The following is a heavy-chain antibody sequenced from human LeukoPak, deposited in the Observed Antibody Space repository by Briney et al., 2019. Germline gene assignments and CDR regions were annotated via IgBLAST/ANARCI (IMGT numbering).Heavy chain of an antibody. J-gene: IGHJ6*02. CDR3: AKDRFYGSGTANWYYGMDV. V-gene: IGHV3-23*01. Sequence: RGSLRLSCAASGFTFSTYAMTWVRQAPGKGLEWVSGISGSGSSTFYADSVKGRFTISRDNSKNTVDLQMKSLRAEDTAEYYCAKDRFYGSGTANWYYGMDVWGQGTTVTVSS. D-gene: IGHD3-10*01. CDR2: ISGSGSST. CDR1: GFTFSTYA.